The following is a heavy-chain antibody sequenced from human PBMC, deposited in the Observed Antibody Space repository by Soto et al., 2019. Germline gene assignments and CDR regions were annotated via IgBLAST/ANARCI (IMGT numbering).Heavy chain of an antibody. J-gene: IGHJ4*02. Sequence: KASETLSLTCTVSGGSISSGGYYWSWIRQHPGKGLEWIGYIYYSGSTYYNPSLKSRVTISVDTSKNQFSLKLSSVTAADTAVYYCAREVQPNDCGDYGLDYWGQGTLVTVSS. CDR3: AREVQPNDCGDYGLDY. V-gene: IGHV4-31*03. CDR1: GGSISSGGYY. CDR2: IYYSGST. D-gene: IGHD4-17*01.